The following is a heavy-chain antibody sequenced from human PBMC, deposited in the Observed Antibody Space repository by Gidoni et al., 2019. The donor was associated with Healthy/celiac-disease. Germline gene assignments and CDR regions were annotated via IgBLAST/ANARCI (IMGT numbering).Heavy chain of an antibody. CDR3: ATAVIIAARGGYYYYYGMDV. CDR2: FDPEDGET. CDR1: GYTLTELS. J-gene: IGHJ6*02. V-gene: IGHV1-24*01. D-gene: IGHD6-6*01. Sequence: QVQLVQSGAEVKQPGASVKVSCKVSGYTLTELSMHWVRQAPGKGLEWMGGFDPEDGETIYAQKFQGRVTMTEDTSTDTASMELSSLRSEDTAVYYWATAVIIAARGGYYYYYGMDVWGQGTTVTVSS.